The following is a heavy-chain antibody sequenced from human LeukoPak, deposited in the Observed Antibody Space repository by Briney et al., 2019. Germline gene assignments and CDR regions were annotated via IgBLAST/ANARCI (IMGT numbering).Heavy chain of an antibody. J-gene: IGHJ4*02. Sequence: PLRPSWAAPGFPFDDYAMHWVRPAPGKGLEWVSGISWNSAGIGYADSVKGRFTVSRDNAKNSLYLQMNSLRAEDTALYYCAKDTRYSYGSIDSWGQGTLVTVSS. CDR2: ISWNSAGI. D-gene: IGHD5-18*01. V-gene: IGHV3-9*01. CDR3: AKDTRYSYGSIDS. CDR1: GFPFDDYA.